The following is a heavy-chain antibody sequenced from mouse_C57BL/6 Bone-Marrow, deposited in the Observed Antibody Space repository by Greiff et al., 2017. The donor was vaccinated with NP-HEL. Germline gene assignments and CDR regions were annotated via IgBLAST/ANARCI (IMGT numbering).Heavy chain of an antibody. Sequence: QVQLQQPGAELVKPGASVKLSCKASGYTFTSYWMHWVKQRPGQGLEWIGMIHPNSGSTNYNEKFKSKATLTVDKSSSTAYMQLSSLTSEDSAVYYGARSGRVRRGYFDVWGTGTTVTVSS. V-gene: IGHV1-64*01. J-gene: IGHJ1*03. CDR2: IHPNSGST. CDR1: GYTFTSYW. CDR3: ARSGRVRRGYFDV. D-gene: IGHD2-14*01.